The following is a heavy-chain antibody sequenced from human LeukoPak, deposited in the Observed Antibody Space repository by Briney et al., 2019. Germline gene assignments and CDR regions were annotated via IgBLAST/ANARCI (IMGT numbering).Heavy chain of an antibody. CDR3: ARASFWESPVNWFDP. CDR2: INPKSGGA. CDR1: GYTFTSYG. J-gene: IGHJ5*02. Sequence: ASVKVSCKASGYTFTSYGISWVRQAPGQGLEWMGWINPKSGGANYAPSFQGRVTMTRDRSISTVYMELTRLTSDDTAVYYCARASFWESPVNWFDPWGQGTLVTVSS. D-gene: IGHD3-16*01. V-gene: IGHV1-2*07.